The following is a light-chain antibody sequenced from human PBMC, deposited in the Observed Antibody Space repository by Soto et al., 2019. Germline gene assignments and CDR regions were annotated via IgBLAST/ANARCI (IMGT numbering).Light chain of an antibody. CDR1: QDINRW. V-gene: IGKV1-5*03. Sequence: DIQMTQSPSTLSASVGDRVTITCRASQDINRWLAWYQQKPGTAPKLLIYLASTLQSGVPSRFSGGGSGTEFTLTISSLQPDDFATYYCQQYDSSPRTFGQGTKLEIK. CDR3: QQYDSSPRT. J-gene: IGKJ2*01. CDR2: LAS.